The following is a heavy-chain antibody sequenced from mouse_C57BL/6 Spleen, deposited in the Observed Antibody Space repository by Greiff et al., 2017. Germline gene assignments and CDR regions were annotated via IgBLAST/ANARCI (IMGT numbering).Heavy chain of an antibody. CDR3: ARSEVGAMDY. CDR1: GYTFTSYT. J-gene: IGHJ4*01. CDR2: INPSSGYT. V-gene: IGHV1-4*01. D-gene: IGHD1-3*01. Sequence: VKLMESGAELARPGASVKMSCKASGYTFTSYTMHWVKQRPGQGLEWIGYINPSSGYTKYNQKFKDKATLTADKSSSTAYMQLSSLTSEDSAVYYCARSEVGAMDYWGQGTSVTVSS.